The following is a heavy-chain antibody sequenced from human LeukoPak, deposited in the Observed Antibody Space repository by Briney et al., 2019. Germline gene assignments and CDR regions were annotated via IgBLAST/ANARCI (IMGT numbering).Heavy chain of an antibody. V-gene: IGHV3-11*01. CDR3: ARDREMATHYFDY. CDR2: ISSSGSTI. D-gene: IGHD5-24*01. J-gene: IGHJ4*02. CDR1: GFTFSDYY. Sequence: GGSLRLSCAASGFTFSDYYMSWIRQAPGKGLEWVSYISSSGSTIYYADPVKGRFTISRDNAKNSLYLQMNSLRAEDTAVYYCARDREMATHYFDYWGQGTLVTVSS.